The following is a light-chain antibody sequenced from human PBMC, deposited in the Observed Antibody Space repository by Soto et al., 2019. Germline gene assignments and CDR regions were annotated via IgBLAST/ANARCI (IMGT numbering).Light chain of an antibody. Sequence: QSVLAQPASVSGSLGQSITISCTGTSSDVGGYNYVSWYQRHPGTAPKLLIYEVRHRPSGVPNRFSGSKSGSTASLTISGLQADDEADYFCSSYTYTNNHVFGSGTKVTVL. J-gene: IGLJ1*01. CDR1: SSDVGGYNY. CDR2: EVR. V-gene: IGLV2-14*01. CDR3: SSYTYTNNHV.